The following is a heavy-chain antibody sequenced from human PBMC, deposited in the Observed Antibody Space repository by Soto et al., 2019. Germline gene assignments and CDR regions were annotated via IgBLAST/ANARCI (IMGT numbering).Heavy chain of an antibody. CDR3: ARVGVVVVPAAMFHYYYMDV. CDR2: IKQDGSEK. J-gene: IGHJ6*03. CDR1: GFTFSSYW. D-gene: IGHD2-2*01. Sequence: ESGGGLVQPGGSLRLSCAASGFTFSSYWMSWVRQAPGKGLEWVANIKQDGSEKYYVDSVKGRFTISRDNAKNSLYLQMNSLRAEDTAVYYCARVGVVVVPAAMFHYYYMDVWGKGTTVTVSS. V-gene: IGHV3-7*01.